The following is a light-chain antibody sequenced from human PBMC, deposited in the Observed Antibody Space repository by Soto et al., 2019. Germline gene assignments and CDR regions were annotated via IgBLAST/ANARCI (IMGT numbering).Light chain of an antibody. CDR2: SAS. CDR1: QSIATY. V-gene: IGKV1-39*01. CDR3: QQSYRTPQIT. J-gene: IGKJ5*01. Sequence: DIQMPQSPSSLSASIGDRVTITCRASQSIATYLNWYQQKPGKAPKLLIYSASVLHSGVPSRFSGSGSETDFSLTINSLQSEDYATYFCQQSYRTPQITFGPGTRLEIK.